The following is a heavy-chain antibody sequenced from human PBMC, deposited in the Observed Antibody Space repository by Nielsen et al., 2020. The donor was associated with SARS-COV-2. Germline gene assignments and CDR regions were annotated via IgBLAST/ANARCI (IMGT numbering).Heavy chain of an antibody. CDR2: IYHSGST. V-gene: IGHV4-4*02. CDR1: GGSISNSNW. Sequence: SETLSLTCAVSGGSISNSNWWSWVRQPPGKGLEWIGEIYHSGSTNYNPSLKSRVTISVDKSKNQFSLKLSSVTAADTAVYYCARDGGVHDSSGYYDWFDPWGQGTLVTVSS. D-gene: IGHD3-22*01. CDR3: ARDGGVHDSSGYYDWFDP. J-gene: IGHJ5*02.